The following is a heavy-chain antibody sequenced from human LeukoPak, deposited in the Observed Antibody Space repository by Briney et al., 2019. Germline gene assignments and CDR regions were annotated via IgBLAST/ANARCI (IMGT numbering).Heavy chain of an antibody. CDR2: IYYNGNT. D-gene: IGHD3-10*01. Sequence: PSETLPLTCTVSGGSFGLYHWTWIRQPPGKGLEWIGYIYYNGNTSYNLSLKSRVTISIDTSRNQFSLNLSSVTAADTAVYYCAGDRAAGSEWFDRWGHGILVSVSS. CDR3: AGDRAAGSEWFDR. CDR1: GGSFGLYH. V-gene: IGHV4-59*01. J-gene: IGHJ5*02.